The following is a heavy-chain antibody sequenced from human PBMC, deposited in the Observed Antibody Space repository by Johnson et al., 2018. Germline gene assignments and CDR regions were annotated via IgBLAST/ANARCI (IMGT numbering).Heavy chain of an antibody. V-gene: IGHV3-33*01. CDR2: VWDDGINK. J-gene: IGHJ4*02. CDR3: ARAPYASGLYGAY. CDR1: GFTFSNYG. Sequence: QVQLVQSGGGVVQPGNSLRLSCAASGFTFSNYGMHWVRQAPGKGLEWVAAVWDDGINKFYADSMRGRFTISRDNSKNTRYLQMDSLRAEDTAVYYCARAPYASGLYGAYCGQGTLVTVSS. D-gene: IGHD3-10*01.